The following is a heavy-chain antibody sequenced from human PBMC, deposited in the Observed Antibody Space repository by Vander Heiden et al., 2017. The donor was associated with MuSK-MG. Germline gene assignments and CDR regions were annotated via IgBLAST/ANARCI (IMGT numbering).Heavy chain of an antibody. CDR1: GFIFSTYD. CDR2: IWYEGRKE. D-gene: IGHD2-15*01. Sequence: QVQLVESGGGVVQPGRSLRLSCAASGFIFSTYDMHWVRQAPGKGLEWVASIWYEGRKENYPDSVKGRFTISRENSKNTMYMKMKNLRAEDTAVDYCGRARWIDSWGQGTLVTVSS. CDR3: GRARWIDS. V-gene: IGHV3-33*01. J-gene: IGHJ4*02.